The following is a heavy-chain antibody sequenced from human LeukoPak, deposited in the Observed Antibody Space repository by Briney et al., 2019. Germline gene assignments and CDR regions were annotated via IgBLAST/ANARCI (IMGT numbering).Heavy chain of an antibody. V-gene: IGHV4-38-2*02. CDR1: GYSISSGYY. Sequence: SETLSLTCTVSGYSISSGYYWGWIRQPPGKGLEWIGGIYHSGSTYYNPSLKSRVTISVDTSKNQFSLKLSSVTAADTAVYYCARGVYGGKNFYFDYWGQGTLVTVSS. D-gene: IGHD4-23*01. CDR3: ARGVYGGKNFYFDY. CDR2: IYHSGST. J-gene: IGHJ4*02.